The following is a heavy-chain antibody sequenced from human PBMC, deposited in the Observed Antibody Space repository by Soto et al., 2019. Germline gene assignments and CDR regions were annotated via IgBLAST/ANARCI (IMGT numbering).Heavy chain of an antibody. CDR2: INHSGST. J-gene: IGHJ6*02. V-gene: IGHV4-34*01. CDR3: ARGLVVMGATRLASDYYGMDV. D-gene: IGHD1-26*01. Sequence: PSETLSLTCAVYGGSFSGYYWSWIRQPPGKGLEWIGEINHSGSTNYNPSLKSRVTISVDTSKNQFSLKLSSVTAADTAVYYCARGLVVMGATRLASDYYGMDVWGQGTTVTVSS. CDR1: GGSFSGYY.